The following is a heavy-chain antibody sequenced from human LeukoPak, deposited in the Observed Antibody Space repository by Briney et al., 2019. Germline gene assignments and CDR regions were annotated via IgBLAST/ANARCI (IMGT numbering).Heavy chain of an antibody. CDR2: ISTSGST. V-gene: IGHV4-38-2*01. D-gene: IGHD2-2*01. J-gene: IGHJ4*02. Sequence: PSETLSLTCAVSGYSISSSNWWGWIRQPAGKGLEWIGRISTSGSTNYNPSLQSRVSISVDMPRNQFSLDLSSVTAADTALYYCARAQRPYTTSWLIDYWGQGTLVTVSS. CDR1: GYSISSSNW. CDR3: ARAQRPYTTSWLIDY.